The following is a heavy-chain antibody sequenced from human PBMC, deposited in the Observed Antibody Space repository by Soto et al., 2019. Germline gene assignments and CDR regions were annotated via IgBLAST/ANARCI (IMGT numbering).Heavy chain of an antibody. CDR3: ARDGGRRAASAKISMHV. Sequence: SVKVSCKASGGTFSSYAISWVRQAPGQGLEWMGGIIPIFGTANYAQKFQGRVTITADESTSTAYMELSSLRSEDTAVYYCARDGGRRAASAKISMHVSGEGTTVTV. D-gene: IGHD3-16*01. J-gene: IGHJ6*02. V-gene: IGHV1-69*13. CDR2: IIPIFGTA. CDR1: GGTFSSYA.